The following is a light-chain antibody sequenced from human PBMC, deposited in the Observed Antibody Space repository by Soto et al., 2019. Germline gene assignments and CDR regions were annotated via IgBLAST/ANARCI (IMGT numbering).Light chain of an antibody. Sequence: QSVLTQPPSASGTPGQRVTISCSGSSSHIGSNAVNWYQQVPGTAPKLLIYSNNQRPSGVPDRFSGSLSGTSASLAISGLQSEDEADYYCAAWDDSLNGRVVFGGGTKLTVL. CDR2: SNN. V-gene: IGLV1-44*01. CDR3: AAWDDSLNGRVV. CDR1: SSHIGSNA. J-gene: IGLJ3*02.